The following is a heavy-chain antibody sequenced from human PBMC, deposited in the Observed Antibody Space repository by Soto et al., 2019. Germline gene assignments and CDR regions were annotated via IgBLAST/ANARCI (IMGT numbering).Heavy chain of an antibody. Sequence: EVQVVESGGGLVQPGGSLSPSVAASGFTFSSNSMNWVRRAPGKGLEWISYISSSSSTIYADSVKGRFTISRDNAKNSLYLQMNSLRDEDTAVYYCARVIWSGHLTSDLWGQGTLVTVSS. CDR1: GFTFSSNS. V-gene: IGHV3-48*02. J-gene: IGHJ5*02. D-gene: IGHD3-3*01. CDR2: ISSSSSTI. CDR3: ARVIWSGHLTSDL.